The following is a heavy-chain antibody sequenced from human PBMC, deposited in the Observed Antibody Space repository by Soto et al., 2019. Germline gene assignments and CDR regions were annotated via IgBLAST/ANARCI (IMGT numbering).Heavy chain of an antibody. V-gene: IGHV4-59*01. D-gene: IGHD3-22*01. J-gene: IGHJ4*02. CDR1: GGSISSYY. Sequence: SETLSITCTVSGGSISSYYWSWIRQPPGKGLEWIGYIYYSGSTNYNPSLKSRVTITVDTSKNQFSLKLSSVTAADTAVYYCAREGYYYDSSGYSYYFDYWGQGTLVTVSS. CDR3: AREGYYYDSSGYSYYFDY. CDR2: IYYSGST.